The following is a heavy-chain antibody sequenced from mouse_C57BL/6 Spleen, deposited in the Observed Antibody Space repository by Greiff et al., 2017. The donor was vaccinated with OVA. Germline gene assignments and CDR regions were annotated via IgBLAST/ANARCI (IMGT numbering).Heavy chain of an antibody. D-gene: IGHD2-3*01. CDR1: GYSFTGYY. V-gene: IGHV1-42*01. CDR3: ARRGGGYYEFAY. CDR2: INPSTGGT. Sequence: VQLKQSGPELVKPGASVKISCKASGYSFTGYYMNWVKQSPEKSLEWIGEINPSTGGTTYKQKFKGKATLTVYKSSSTAYMQLKSLTSEDSAVYYCARRGGGYYEFAYWGQGTLVTVSA. J-gene: IGHJ3*01.